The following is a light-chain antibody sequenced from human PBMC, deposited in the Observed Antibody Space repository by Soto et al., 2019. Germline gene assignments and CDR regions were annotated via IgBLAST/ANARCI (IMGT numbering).Light chain of an antibody. J-gene: IGLJ2*01. CDR3: QTWDTDSVV. Sequence: QLVLTQSPSASASLGASVKLTCTLSSGHSTYAVAWHQQQPEKGPRYLMNLNSDGSHSKGDGIPDRFSGSSSGAERNLTISSLQSEDEADYYCQTWDTDSVVFGGGTQLTVL. CDR2: LNSDGSH. V-gene: IGLV4-69*01. CDR1: SGHSTYA.